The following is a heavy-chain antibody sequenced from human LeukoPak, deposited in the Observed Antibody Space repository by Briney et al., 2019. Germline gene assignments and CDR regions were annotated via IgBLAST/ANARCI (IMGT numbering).Heavy chain of an antibody. CDR1: GGSFSGYY. Sequence: SETLSLTCAVYGGSFSGYYWSWIRQPPGKGLEWIGEINHSGSTNYNPSLKSRVTISVDTSKNQFSLKLSSVTAADTAVYYCARGRAPDYWGQGTLVTVSS. J-gene: IGHJ4*02. V-gene: IGHV4-34*01. CDR2: INHSGST. CDR3: ARGRAPDY.